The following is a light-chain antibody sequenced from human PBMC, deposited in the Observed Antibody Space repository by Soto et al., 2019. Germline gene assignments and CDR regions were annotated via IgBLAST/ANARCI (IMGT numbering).Light chain of an antibody. V-gene: IGLV2-14*01. CDR1: SSDVGGYDY. CDR2: EVS. CDR3: SSYSISTAYL. Sequence: QSVLTQPASVSGSPGQSITISCTGTSSDVGGYDYVSWYQLHPGKAPKLMVFEVSNRPSGVSYRFSGSKSGNTASLTISGLQAEDEAYYFCSSYSISTAYLFGTGTKGTVL. J-gene: IGLJ1*01.